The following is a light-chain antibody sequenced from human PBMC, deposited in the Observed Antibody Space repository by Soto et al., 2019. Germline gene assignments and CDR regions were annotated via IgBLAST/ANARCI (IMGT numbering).Light chain of an antibody. Sequence: DIQMTQSPSSLSASVGDRVTITCRASQYIGDFLNWYQQTPGKAPKLLIYEASSLESGVPSRFGGSGSGTEFTLTISSLQPDDVATYYCQQYNSDSRTFGQGTKVDI. CDR3: QQYNSDSRT. CDR1: QYIGDF. V-gene: IGKV1-5*03. CDR2: EAS. J-gene: IGKJ1*01.